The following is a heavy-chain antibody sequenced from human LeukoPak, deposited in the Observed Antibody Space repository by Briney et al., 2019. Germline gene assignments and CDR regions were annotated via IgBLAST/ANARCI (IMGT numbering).Heavy chain of an antibody. J-gene: IGHJ5*02. V-gene: IGHV3-21*01. CDR3: ARVDQDWFDP. CDR1: GFTFSSYS. Sequence: GGSLRLSCAASGFTFSSYSMNWVRQAPGKGLEWVSSISSSSSYIYYADSVKGRFTISRGNAKNSLYLQMNSLRAEDTAVYYCARVDQDWFDPWGQGTLVTVSS. CDR2: ISSSSSYI.